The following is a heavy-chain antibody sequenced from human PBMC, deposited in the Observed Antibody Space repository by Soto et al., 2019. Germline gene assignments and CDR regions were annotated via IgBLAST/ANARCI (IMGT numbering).Heavy chain of an antibody. CDR1: GFTFSDYY. J-gene: IGHJ6*02. Sequence: PGGSLRLSCAASGFTFSDYYMSWIRQAPGKGLEWVSGISWNSGRIGYADSVKGRFTISRDNAKNSLYLQMNSLRPEDTALYYCTKARLWGGDGYNSYYYNAMDVWGQGTTVTVSS. D-gene: IGHD3-16*01. V-gene: IGHV3-9*01. CDR2: ISWNSGRI. CDR3: TKARLWGGDGYNSYYYNAMDV.